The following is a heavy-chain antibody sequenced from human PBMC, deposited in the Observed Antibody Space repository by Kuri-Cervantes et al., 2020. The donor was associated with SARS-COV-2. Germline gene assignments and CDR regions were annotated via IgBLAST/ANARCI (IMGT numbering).Heavy chain of an antibody. D-gene: IGHD3-3*01. CDR3: TTEDPDDFWSGYYPPWD. CDR2: IGTAGDP. J-gene: IGHJ4*01. Sequence: GSLKLSCAASGFTFSSYDMHWVRQATGKGLEWVSAIGTAGDPYYPGSVKGRFTISRENAKNSLYLQMNSLKTEDTAVYYCTTEDPDDFWSGYYPPWDWGHGTLVTVSS. V-gene: IGHV3-13*05. CDR1: GFTFSSYD.